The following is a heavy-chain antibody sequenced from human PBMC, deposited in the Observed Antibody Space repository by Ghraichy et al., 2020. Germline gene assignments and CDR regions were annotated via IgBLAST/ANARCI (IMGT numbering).Heavy chain of an antibody. Sequence: LSLTCAASGFTFSYYGMHWVRQAPGKGLEWVAVISYDGSNKKYADSVKGRFTISRDNSNNTLYLQMSSLRAGDTAVYYCAKDHYGDPQDYSYHMDVWGKGNTVTVSS. CDR3: AKDHYGDPQDYSYHMDV. CDR2: ISYDGSNK. D-gene: IGHD4-17*01. J-gene: IGHJ6*03. V-gene: IGHV3-30*18. CDR1: GFTFSYYG.